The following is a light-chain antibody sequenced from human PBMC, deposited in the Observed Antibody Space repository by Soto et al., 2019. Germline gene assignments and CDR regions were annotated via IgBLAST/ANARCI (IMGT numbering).Light chain of an antibody. J-gene: IGLJ2*01. CDR1: SSDVGGYNY. CDR3: SSFAGSNYPVV. Sequence: QSALTQPPSASGSPGQSVTISCTGTSSDVGGYNYVAWFQQHPGKVPKLIIYEVTKRPSGVPDRFSGSKSGNTASLTVSGLQAEDEADYYCSSFAGSNYPVVFGGGTKLTVL. CDR2: EVT. V-gene: IGLV2-8*01.